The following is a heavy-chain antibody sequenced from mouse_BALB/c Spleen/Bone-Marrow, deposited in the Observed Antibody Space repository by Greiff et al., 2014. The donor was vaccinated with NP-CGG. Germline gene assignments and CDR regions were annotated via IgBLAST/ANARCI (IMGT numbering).Heavy chain of an antibody. V-gene: IGHV14-3*02. CDR2: IDPANGNT. CDR1: GFNIKDTY. D-gene: IGHD3-3*01. Sequence: EVQLQQSGAELVKPGASVELSCTASGFNIKDTYMHWVQQRPEQGLEWIGRIDPANGNTKYDPKFQGKATITADTSSNTAYLQLSSLTSEDTAVYSCGRSEGGGTPAFWGQGTLLTVSA. J-gene: IGHJ3*01. CDR3: GRSEGGGTPAF.